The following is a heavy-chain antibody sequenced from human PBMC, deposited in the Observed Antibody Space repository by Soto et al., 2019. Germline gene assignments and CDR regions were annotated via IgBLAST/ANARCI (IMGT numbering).Heavy chain of an antibody. J-gene: IGHJ4*02. Sequence: EVQLVESGGGLVKPGGSLRLSCAASGFPFSSYNMNWVRQAPGKGLEWVSSISSTSTYIYYRDSVKGRFTISRDNAKNSLYLQMNSLRPEDTAVYYCARGDTTGTPHFDYLGQGTLVTLSS. CDR1: GFPFSSYN. CDR2: ISSTSTYI. D-gene: IGHD1-1*01. CDR3: ARGDTTGTPHFDY. V-gene: IGHV3-21*01.